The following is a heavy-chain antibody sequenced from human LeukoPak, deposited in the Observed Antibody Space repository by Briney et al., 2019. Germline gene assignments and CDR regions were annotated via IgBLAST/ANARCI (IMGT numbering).Heavy chain of an antibody. CDR2: IYYSGST. CDR3: ASHDFWSGYDY. D-gene: IGHD3-3*01. CDR1: GGSFSGYY. J-gene: IGHJ4*02. V-gene: IGHV4-59*08. Sequence: SETLSLTCAVYGGSFSGYYWSWIRQPPGKGLEWIGYIYYSGSTNYNPSLKSRVTISVDTSKNQFSLKLSSVTAADTAVYYCASHDFWSGYDYWGQGTLVTVSS.